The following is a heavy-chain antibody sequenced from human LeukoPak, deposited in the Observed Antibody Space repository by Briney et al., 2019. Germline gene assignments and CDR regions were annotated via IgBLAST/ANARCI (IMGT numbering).Heavy chain of an antibody. CDR2: IKQDGSEK. Sequence: GGSLRLSCAASGFTFSNAWMSWVRQAPGKGLEWVANIKQDGSEKYYVDSVKGRFTISRDNAKNSLYLQMNSLRAEDTAVYYCARGGYDYEDYWGQGTLVTVSS. CDR1: GFTFSNAW. CDR3: ARGGYDYEDY. V-gene: IGHV3-7*01. D-gene: IGHD5-12*01. J-gene: IGHJ4*02.